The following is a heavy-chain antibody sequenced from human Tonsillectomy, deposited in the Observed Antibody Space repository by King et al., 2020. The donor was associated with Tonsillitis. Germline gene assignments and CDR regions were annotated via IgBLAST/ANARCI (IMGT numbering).Heavy chain of an antibody. CDR3: ARAYLSGPLGRSTYYFDY. D-gene: IGHD1-26*01. V-gene: IGHV3-23*04. J-gene: IGHJ4*02. CDR2: IRGSGANT. CDR1: GFTFSSYA. Sequence: VQLVESGGGLVQPGGSLRLSCAASGFTFSSYAMSWVRQAPGKGLEWVSFIRGSGANTYYADSVKVRFTISRDSSNNTLYLQMNSLRAEDTAVYYFARAYLSGPLGRSTYYFDYWGQGTLVTVSS.